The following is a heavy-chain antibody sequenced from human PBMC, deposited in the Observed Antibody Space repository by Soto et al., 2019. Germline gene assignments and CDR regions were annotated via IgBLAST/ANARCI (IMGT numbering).Heavy chain of an antibody. CDR1: GGSISSSNW. D-gene: IGHD2-15*01. V-gene: IGHV4-4*02. J-gene: IGHJ4*02. CDR3: ARDLGCSGGSCYSGFDY. CDR2: IYHSGST. Sequence: SETLSLTCAVSGGSISSSNWWSWVRQPPGKGLEWIGEIYHSGSTNYNPSLKSRVTISVDRSKNQFSLKLSSVTAADTAVYYCARDLGCSGGSCYSGFDYSGQGTLVTVSS.